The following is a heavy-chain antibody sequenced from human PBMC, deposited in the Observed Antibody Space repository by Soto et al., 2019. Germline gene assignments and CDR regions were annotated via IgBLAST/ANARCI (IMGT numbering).Heavy chain of an antibody. CDR2: ISSSGSTI. CDR1: GFTCSSYE. Sequence: EVQLVESGGGLVQPGGSLRLSCAASGFTCSSYEMNWVLQAPGKGLEWVSYISSSGSTIYYADSVKGRFTISRDNAKNSRYLQMNSLRAEDTAVYYCAREAAAVSADYWGQGTLVTVSS. J-gene: IGHJ4*02. V-gene: IGHV3-48*03. CDR3: AREAAAVSADY. D-gene: IGHD6-13*01.